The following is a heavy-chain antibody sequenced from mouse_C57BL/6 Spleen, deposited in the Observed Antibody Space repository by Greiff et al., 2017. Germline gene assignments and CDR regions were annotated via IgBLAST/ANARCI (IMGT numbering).Heavy chain of an antibody. Sequence: VQLQQSGAELARPGASVKMSCKASGYTFTSYTMHWVKQRPGQGLEWIGYINPSSGYTKYNQKFKDKATLTADKSSSTAYMQLSSLTSADSAVYYCARSNGYDVYYFDYWGQGTTLTVSS. D-gene: IGHD2-2*01. CDR3: ARSNGYDVYYFDY. J-gene: IGHJ2*01. CDR2: INPSSGYT. CDR1: GYTFTSYT. V-gene: IGHV1-4*01.